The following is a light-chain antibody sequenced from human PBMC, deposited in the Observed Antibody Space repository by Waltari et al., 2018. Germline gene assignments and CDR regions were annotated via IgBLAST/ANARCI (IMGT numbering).Light chain of an antibody. CDR1: RAITNY. V-gene: IGKV1-39*01. Sequence: DIQLTQSPSSLSASVVDRVTITCRASRAITNYVNWYQQRPGLAPNLLIYAASTLQGGVPTRFSGSGSGTDFTLTISSLQIEDFATYYCQQSHSAPLAFGGGTRLEI. CDR2: AAS. J-gene: IGKJ4*01. CDR3: QQSHSAPLA.